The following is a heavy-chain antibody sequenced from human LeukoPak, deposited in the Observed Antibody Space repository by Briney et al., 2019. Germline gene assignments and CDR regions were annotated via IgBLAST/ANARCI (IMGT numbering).Heavy chain of an antibody. CDR3: ARVRVAEYYFDY. D-gene: IGHD6-19*01. CDR1: GFSLSTTGMS. V-gene: IGHV2-70*01. Sequence: ESGPTLVNPTHTLTLNCTFSGFSLSTTGMSVNWIRQPPGKALECLALIDWNEARYYRTTLKTRLTISQDTLKHQVVLTMTTVDPVDTATYYCARVRVAEYYFDYWGQGTLVTVSS. CDR2: IDWNEAR. J-gene: IGHJ4*02.